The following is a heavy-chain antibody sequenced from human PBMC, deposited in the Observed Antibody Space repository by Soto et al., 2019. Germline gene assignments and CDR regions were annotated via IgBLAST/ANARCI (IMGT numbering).Heavy chain of an antibody. CDR1: GFIFGSYC. CDR2: IWFEVKNK. Sequence: SLKLSSAAAGFIFGSYCIEWVRQAAGELLEWVAIIWFEVKNKYYADSVEGRFTISRDNSKKPLYLQMNSLRAEETAVYYCARNDDSRTNYYFAYWGQGTLVTAPQ. V-gene: IGHV3-33*01. CDR3: ARNDDSRTNYYFAY. D-gene: IGHD6-13*01. J-gene: IGHJ4*02.